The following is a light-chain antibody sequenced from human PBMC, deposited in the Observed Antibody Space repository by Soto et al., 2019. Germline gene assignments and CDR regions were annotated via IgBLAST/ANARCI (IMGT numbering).Light chain of an antibody. V-gene: IGLV2-14*01. CDR3: TSYTSSRTDVV. CDR2: DVS. J-gene: IGLJ2*01. Sequence: QSALTQPASVSGSPGQSITISCTGTSSDGGGYNYVSCYQPHPGKAPKLMIYDVSNRPSGVSNRFSGSKSGNTASLTISGLQAEDEADYYCTSYTSSRTDVVFVGGTKVTVL. CDR1: SSDGGGYNY.